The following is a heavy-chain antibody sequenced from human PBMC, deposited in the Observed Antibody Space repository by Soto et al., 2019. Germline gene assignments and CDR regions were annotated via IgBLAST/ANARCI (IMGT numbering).Heavy chain of an antibody. D-gene: IGHD6-19*01. CDR2: VYYTGST. CDR3: ARSVAVPGTPTDY. J-gene: IGHJ4*02. V-gene: IGHV4-59*01. Sequence: PSETLYRTCSVSGGSISGSYWSWIRQSPGKGLEWLGYVYYTGSTNYGPSLRSRVIISVDTSKNEFSLRLSSVTAADTAVYFCARSVAVPGTPTDYWGQGTQVTVSS. CDR1: GGSISGSY.